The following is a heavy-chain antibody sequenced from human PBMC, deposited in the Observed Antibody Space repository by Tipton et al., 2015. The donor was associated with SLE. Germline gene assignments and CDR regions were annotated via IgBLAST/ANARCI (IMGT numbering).Heavy chain of an antibody. Sequence: TLSLTCTVSGGSISSYYWSWIRQPPGKGLEWIGYIYYSGRTNYNPSLKSRVTISVDTSKNQFSLKLSSVTAADTPVYYCARAGAGYYYYSYMDGGGKGSTVTLP. CDR1: GGSISSYY. CDR3: ARAGAGYYYYSYMDG. V-gene: IGHV4-59*01. CDR2: IYYSGRT. J-gene: IGHJ6*03.